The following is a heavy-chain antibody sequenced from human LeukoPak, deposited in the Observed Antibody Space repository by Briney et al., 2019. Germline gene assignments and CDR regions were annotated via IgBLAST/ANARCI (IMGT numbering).Heavy chain of an antibody. CDR1: GFSFSDYG. D-gene: IGHD5-12*01. Sequence: PGGSLRLSCGASGFSFSDYGMHWVRQAPGKGLEWVAFIRYDGSNKYYADSVKGRFTISRDNSKNTLYLQTNSLRAEDTAVYYCAKDGYDLPPRFDYYYYMDVWGKGTTVTVSS. CDR2: IRYDGSNK. V-gene: IGHV3-30*02. CDR3: AKDGYDLPPRFDYYYYMDV. J-gene: IGHJ6*03.